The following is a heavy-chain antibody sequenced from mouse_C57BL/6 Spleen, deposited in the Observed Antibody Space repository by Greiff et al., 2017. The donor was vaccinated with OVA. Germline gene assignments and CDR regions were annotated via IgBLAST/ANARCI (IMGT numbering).Heavy chain of an antibody. CDR1: GYTFTSYW. Sequence: QVHVKQPGAELVKPGASVKLSCKASGYTFTSYWMKWVNQRPGQGLEWIGQLAPSDFYTNYNQKFKGKATLTVDTSSSTAYMQLSRLTSEDSAVNYWARRGKYGNAMDDWGQGTSVTVAS. CDR2: LAPSDFYT. D-gene: IGHD1-1*01. V-gene: IGHV1-50*01. J-gene: IGHJ4*01. CDR3: ARRGKYGNAMDD.